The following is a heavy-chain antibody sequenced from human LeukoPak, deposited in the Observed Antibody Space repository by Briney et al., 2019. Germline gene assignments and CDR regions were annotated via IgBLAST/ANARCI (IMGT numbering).Heavy chain of an antibody. CDR1: GGSISSSTYY. Sequence: SETLSLTCSVAGGSISSSTYYWGWIRQSPGKGLEWIGSFLYSGSTYYNPSLKSRVTISIDTSKNQFSLKLSSVTAADTAVYYCARDGRFPPEVLPRYFDYWGQGTLVTVSS. J-gene: IGHJ4*02. V-gene: IGHV4-39*07. CDR3: ARDGRFPPEVLPRYFDY. CDR2: FLYSGST. D-gene: IGHD1-26*01.